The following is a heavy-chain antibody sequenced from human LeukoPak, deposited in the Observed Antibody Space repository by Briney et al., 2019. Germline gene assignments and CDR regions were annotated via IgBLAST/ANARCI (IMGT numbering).Heavy chain of an antibody. Sequence: ASVKVSCKASGNTFTAYYIHWVRQAPGQGLEWMGWINPNNGVTNYAQKFQGRVTMTRDTSISTAYMELTRLRSDDTAVYYCVSPRGYCGGDSCYFDYWGQGTLVTVSS. CDR3: VSPRGYCGGDSCYFDY. CDR2: INPNNGVT. J-gene: IGHJ4*02. D-gene: IGHD2-21*01. V-gene: IGHV1-2*02. CDR1: GNTFTAYY.